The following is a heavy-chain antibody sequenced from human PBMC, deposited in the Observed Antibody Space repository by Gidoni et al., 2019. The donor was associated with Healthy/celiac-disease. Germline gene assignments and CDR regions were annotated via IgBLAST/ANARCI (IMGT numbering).Heavy chain of an antibody. Sequence: EVQLVESGGGLVQPGGSLKLSCAASGFTFSGSALHWVRQASGKGLEWVGRIRSKANSYATAYAASVKGRFTISRDDSKNTAYLRMNSLKTEDTAVYYCTSQLGYCSGGSCSAYGMDVWGQGTTVTVSS. J-gene: IGHJ6*02. CDR1: GFTFSGSA. CDR3: TSQLGYCSGGSCSAYGMDV. V-gene: IGHV3-73*02. CDR2: IRSKANSYAT. D-gene: IGHD2-15*01.